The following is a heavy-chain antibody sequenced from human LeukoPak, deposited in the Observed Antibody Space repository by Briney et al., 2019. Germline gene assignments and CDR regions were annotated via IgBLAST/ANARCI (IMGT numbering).Heavy chain of an antibody. CDR1: GYTLTSYD. V-gene: IGHV1-8*01. D-gene: IGHD1-26*01. J-gene: IGHJ4*02. CDR2: MNPNSGNT. CDR3: ARAYYSGSYWTSSSQQLAY. Sequence: ASVKVSCKASGYTLTSYDINWVRQATGQGLEWMGWMNPNSGNTGYAQKFQGRVTMTRNTSISTAYMELSSLRSEDTAVCYCARAYYSGSYWTSSSQQLAYWGQGTLVTVSS.